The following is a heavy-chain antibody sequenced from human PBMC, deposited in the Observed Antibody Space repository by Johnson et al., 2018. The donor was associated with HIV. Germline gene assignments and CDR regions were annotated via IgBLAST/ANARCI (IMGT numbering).Heavy chain of an antibody. V-gene: IGHV3-20*04. CDR3: ARVVGQLLWFGELLEDDAFDI. CDR2: INWNGGST. J-gene: IGHJ3*02. CDR1: GFVFSDSH. D-gene: IGHD3-10*01. Sequence: VQLVESGGGLVQPGGSLRLSCVASGFVFSDSHMSWIRQAPGKGLEWVSGINWNGGSTGYADSVKGRFTISRDNATNTLYLQMNSLRDEDTAVYYCARVVGQLLWFGELLEDDAFDIWGQGTMVTVSS.